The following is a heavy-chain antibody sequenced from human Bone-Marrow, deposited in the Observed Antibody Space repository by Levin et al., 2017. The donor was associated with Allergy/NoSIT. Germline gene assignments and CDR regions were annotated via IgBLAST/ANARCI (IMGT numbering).Heavy chain of an antibody. J-gene: IGHJ6*02. D-gene: IGHD3-3*01. Sequence: GESLKISCKGSGYSFTSYWIGWVRQMPGKGLEWMGIIYPGDSDTRYSPSFQGQVTISADKSISTAYLQWSSLKASDTAMYYCARQEPDDFWSGYYNNYYYGMDVWGQGTTVTVSS. CDR1: GYSFTSYW. V-gene: IGHV5-51*01. CDR3: ARQEPDDFWSGYYNNYYYGMDV. CDR2: IYPGDSDT.